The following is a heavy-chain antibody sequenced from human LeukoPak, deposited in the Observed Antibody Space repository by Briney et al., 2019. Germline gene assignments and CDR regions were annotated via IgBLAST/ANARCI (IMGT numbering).Heavy chain of an antibody. J-gene: IGHJ4*02. CDR3: ARDDYDTSGDLPFDY. D-gene: IGHD3-22*01. CDR2: INPNSGGT. V-gene: IGHV1-2*02. Sequence: GASVKVSCKASGYTFTGYYMHWVRQAPGQGLEWMGWINPNSGGTNYAQNLQGRVTMTTDTSTSTAYMELRSLRSDDTAVYYCARDDYDTSGDLPFDYWGQGTLVTVSS. CDR1: GYTFTGYY.